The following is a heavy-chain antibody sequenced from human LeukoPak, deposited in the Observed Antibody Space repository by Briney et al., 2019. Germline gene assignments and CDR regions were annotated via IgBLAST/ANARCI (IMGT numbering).Heavy chain of an antibody. V-gene: IGHV4-34*01. D-gene: IGHD6-19*01. Sequence: PSETLSLTCAVYGGSFSGYYWSWIRQPPGKGLEWIGEINHSGSTNYNPSLKSRVTISVGTSKNQFSLKLSSVTAADTAVYYCAGVRGAVAGLYFQHWGQGTLVTVSS. CDR1: GGSFSGYY. CDR3: AGVRGAVAGLYFQH. J-gene: IGHJ1*01. CDR2: INHSGST.